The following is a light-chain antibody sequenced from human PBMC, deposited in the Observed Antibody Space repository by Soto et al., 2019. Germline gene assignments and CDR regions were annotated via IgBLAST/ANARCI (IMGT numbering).Light chain of an antibody. CDR3: MQGTYWPYT. V-gene: IGKV2-30*01. CDR1: QSPLYSDGNTY. J-gene: IGKJ2*01. Sequence: DVVMTQSPLSLPVTLGQPASISCRSSQSPLYSDGNTYLSWFHQRPGQSPRRLIYKVSHRASGVPDRCSVSGSGTDFTLQINRVEAEDLGVYYCMQGTYWPYTFGQGTKLEIK. CDR2: KVS.